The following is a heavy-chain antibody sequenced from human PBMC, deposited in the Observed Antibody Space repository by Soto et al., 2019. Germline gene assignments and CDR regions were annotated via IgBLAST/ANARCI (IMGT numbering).Heavy chain of an antibody. CDR1: GFTFSSYG. Sequence: EVQLLESGGGLVQPGGSLRLSCAASGFTFSSYGMRWVRQAPGKGLEWVSAISGSGGSTDYADFVKGRFTISSDNSKNTLYLQMNSLRVEDTAVYYCAKGRGYSDLFDYWGQGTLVTVSS. D-gene: IGHD5-18*01. J-gene: IGHJ4*02. CDR2: ISGSGGST. V-gene: IGHV3-23*01. CDR3: AKGRGYSDLFDY.